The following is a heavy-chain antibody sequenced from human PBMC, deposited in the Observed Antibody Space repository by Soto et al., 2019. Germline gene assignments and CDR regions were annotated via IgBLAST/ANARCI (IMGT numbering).Heavy chain of an antibody. Sequence: QLQLQESGPGLVKPSATLSLTCSVSGGSISTDSYNWDWIRQSPGKGLEWIGTIYYDGTPSYNPSLKSQVTTSVDTSRNHFSLKVKSVTAADTAIYDCASFFGNAFDVWGQGTMVKVSS. V-gene: IGHV4-39*02. J-gene: IGHJ3*01. CDR3: ASFFGNAFDV. CDR1: GGSISTDSYN. D-gene: IGHD3-3*01. CDR2: IYYDGTP.